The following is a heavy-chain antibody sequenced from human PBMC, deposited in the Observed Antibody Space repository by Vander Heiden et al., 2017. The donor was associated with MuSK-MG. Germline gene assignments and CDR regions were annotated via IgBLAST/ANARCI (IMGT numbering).Heavy chain of an antibody. CDR1: GGTFSSYA. CDR2: IIPILGIA. V-gene: IGHV1-69*10. J-gene: IGHJ6*03. Sequence: QVQLVQSGAEVKKPGSSVKVSCKASGGTFSSYAISWVRQAPGQGLEWMGGIIPILGIANYAQKFQGRVTITADKSTSTAYMELSSLRSEDTAVYYCARVEELDYYYYYMDVWGKGTTVTVSS. CDR3: ARVEELDYYYYYMDV. D-gene: IGHD1-7*01.